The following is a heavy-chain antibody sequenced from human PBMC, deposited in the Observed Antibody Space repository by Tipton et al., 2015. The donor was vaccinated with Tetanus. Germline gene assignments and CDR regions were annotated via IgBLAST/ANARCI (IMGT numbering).Heavy chain of an antibody. D-gene: IGHD5-24*01. CDR1: GGSINTYY. CDR2: VHYSGKT. V-gene: IGHV4-59*01. J-gene: IGHJ3*02. Sequence: GLVKPSETLSLNCTVSGGSINTYYWSWIRQPPGRGLEWIGYVHYSGKTNYSPSLTSRVTLSVDTSSKQFSLKLRSVTAADTAVYYCARVGWLQQNKPAFDIWGQGTMVTVSS. CDR3: ARVGWLQQNKPAFDI.